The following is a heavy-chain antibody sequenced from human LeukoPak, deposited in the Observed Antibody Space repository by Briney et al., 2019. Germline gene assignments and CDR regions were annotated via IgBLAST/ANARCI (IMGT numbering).Heavy chain of an antibody. Sequence: GSLRLSCAASGFTFSSYGMHWVRQAPGKGLEWVAVIWYDGSNKYYADSVKGRFTISRDNSKNTLHLQMNSLRAEDTAVYYCARDNLYSLGFDYWGQGTLVTVSS. CDR2: IWYDGSNK. V-gene: IGHV3-33*01. J-gene: IGHJ4*02. CDR1: GFTFSSYG. CDR3: ARDNLYSLGFDY. D-gene: IGHD2-21*01.